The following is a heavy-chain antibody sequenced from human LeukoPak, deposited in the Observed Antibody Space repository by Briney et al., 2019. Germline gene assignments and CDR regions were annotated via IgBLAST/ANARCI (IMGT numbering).Heavy chain of an antibody. J-gene: IGHJ4*02. D-gene: IGHD6-19*01. CDR1: GGSISSYY. CDR2: IYYSGST. CDR3: ARGHYSSGCRLDY. V-gene: IGHV4-59*01. Sequence: PSETLSLTCTVSGGSISSYYWSWIRQPPGKGLEWFGYIYYSGSTKYNPSLKSRVTISVDTSKNQFSLKLSSVTAADTAVYYCARGHYSSGCRLDYWGQGTLVTVSS.